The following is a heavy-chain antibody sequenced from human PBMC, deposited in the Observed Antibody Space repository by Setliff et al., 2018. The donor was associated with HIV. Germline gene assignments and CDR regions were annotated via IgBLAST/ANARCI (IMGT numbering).Heavy chain of an antibody. CDR2: IYQSGSA. CDR3: ARHSLGNIGDYIRIGAIDI. V-gene: IGHV4-30-2*03. CDR1: GDSISYGGFA. J-gene: IGHJ3*02. Sequence: SETLSLTCVVSGDSISYGGFAWSWIRQPPGKALEWIGYIYQSGSAGYNPSLKGRVTISLDTSKNQFSLRLNSVTAADTAVYYCARHSLGNIGDYIRIGAIDIWGQGTMVTVSS. D-gene: IGHD4-17*01.